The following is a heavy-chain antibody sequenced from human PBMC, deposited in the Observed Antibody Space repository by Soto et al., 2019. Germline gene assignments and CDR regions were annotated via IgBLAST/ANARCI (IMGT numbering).Heavy chain of an antibody. Sequence: GGSLRLSCAASGFTLRNAWMSWVRQASGKGLEWVGRIKSKTDGGTTDYAAPVKGRFTISRDDSKNTLYLQMNSLKTEDTAVYYCTTVQWLQPEVYWGQGTLVTVSS. CDR2: IKSKTDGGTT. CDR1: GFTLRNAW. D-gene: IGHD6-19*01. CDR3: TTVQWLQPEVY. V-gene: IGHV3-15*01. J-gene: IGHJ4*02.